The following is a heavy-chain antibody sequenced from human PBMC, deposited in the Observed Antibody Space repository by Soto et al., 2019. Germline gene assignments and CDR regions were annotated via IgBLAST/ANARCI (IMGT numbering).Heavy chain of an antibody. J-gene: IGHJ1*01. D-gene: IGHD4-17*01. CDR3: AKDPAYGDYLRRREYFQH. CDR2: ISGSGGST. V-gene: IGHV3-23*01. Sequence: EVQLLESGGGLVQPGGSLRLSCAASGFTFSSYAMSWVSQAPGKGLEWVSAISGSGGSTYYADSVKGRFTISRDNSKNTLYLQMISLRAEDTAVYYCAKDPAYGDYLRRREYFQHWGQGTLVTVSS. CDR1: GFTFSSYA.